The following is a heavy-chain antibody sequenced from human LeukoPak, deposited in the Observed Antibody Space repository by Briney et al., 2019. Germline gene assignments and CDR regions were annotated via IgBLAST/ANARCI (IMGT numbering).Heavy chain of an antibody. V-gene: IGHV4-31*03. CDR3: VRGRVSGYDFDY. J-gene: IGHJ4*02. CDR2: IYYSGST. CDR1: GGSISSGGYY. Sequence: SETLSLTCTVSGGSISSGGYYWSWIRQHPGKGLEWIGYIYYSGSTYYNPSLKSRVTISVDTSKNQFSLKLSSVTAADTAVYYCVRGRVSGYDFDYWGQGTLVTVSS. D-gene: IGHD5-12*01.